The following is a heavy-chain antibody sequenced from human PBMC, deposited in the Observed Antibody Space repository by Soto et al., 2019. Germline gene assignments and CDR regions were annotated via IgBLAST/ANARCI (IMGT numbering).Heavy chain of an antibody. CDR2: VNPSGGST. CDR3: AREENCSDGICYSEYFQR. V-gene: IGHV1-46*01. J-gene: IGHJ1*01. CDR1: GYIFTAYS. D-gene: IGHD2-15*01. Sequence: VSVNVYWKASGYIFTAYSMHWVRQAPGQGLEWMGVVNPSGGSTNYAQKFQGRITMTRDTSTSTVYMDLSSLTSEDTAVYYCAREENCSDGICYSEYFQRWGQGTLVTVSS.